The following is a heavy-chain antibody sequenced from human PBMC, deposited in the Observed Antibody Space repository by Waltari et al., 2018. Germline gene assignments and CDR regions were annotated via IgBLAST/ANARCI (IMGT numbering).Heavy chain of an antibody. CDR3: ARVNCSSTSCYGPNWFDP. J-gene: IGHJ5*02. Sequence: QVQLQESGPGLVKPSETLSLTCTGSGGSISSYDWSWIRQPTGKGLEWIGYIFYSGSTNYTPALTSRVTISVDTSKNQFSLKLSSVTAADTAVYYCARVNCSSTSCYGPNWFDPWGQGTLVTVSS. V-gene: IGHV4-59*01. CDR1: GGSISSYD. CDR2: IFYSGST. D-gene: IGHD2-2*01.